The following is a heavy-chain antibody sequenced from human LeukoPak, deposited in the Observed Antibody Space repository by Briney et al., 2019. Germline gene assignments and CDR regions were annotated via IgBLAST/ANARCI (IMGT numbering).Heavy chain of an antibody. V-gene: IGHV3-48*03. CDR3: AELGITMIWGV. Sequence: PGGSLRLSCSASGFTFSSYEMNWLRQAPGKGRAGVSYISSSGSTIYYAHSVKGRFTISRDNAKNSLSLQMNSLRAEDTAVYYCAELGITMIWGVWGKGTTVTISS. D-gene: IGHD3-22*01. CDR2: ISSSGSTI. J-gene: IGHJ6*04. CDR1: GFTFSSYE.